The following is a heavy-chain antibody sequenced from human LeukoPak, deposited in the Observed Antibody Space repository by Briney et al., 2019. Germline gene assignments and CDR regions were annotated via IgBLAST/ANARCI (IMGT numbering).Heavy chain of an antibody. Sequence: ASVKVSCKASVYTFTSYGISWVRQAPGQGLEWMGWISAYNGNTNYAQKLQGRVTMTTDTSTSTAYMELRSLRSDDTAVYYCARVPEDIVVVPAALPDYWGQGTLVTVSS. CDR2: ISAYNGNT. J-gene: IGHJ4*02. V-gene: IGHV1-18*01. D-gene: IGHD2-2*01. CDR3: ARVPEDIVVVPAALPDY. CDR1: VYTFTSYG.